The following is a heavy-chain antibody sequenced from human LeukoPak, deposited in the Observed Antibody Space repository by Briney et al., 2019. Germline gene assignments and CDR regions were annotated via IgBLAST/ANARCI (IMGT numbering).Heavy chain of an antibody. V-gene: IGHV3-53*04. Sequence: GGSLRLSCAASGFAVSANDMSWVRQAPGKGLEWVSLIYAGGSSSAFYADSVKGRFTASRHDSKNTLDLQMNGLRADDTAVYYCLRQGVGDPPRWGQGTLVTVSS. CDR1: GFAVSAND. CDR3: LRQGVGDPPR. D-gene: IGHD3-16*01. J-gene: IGHJ4*02. CDR2: IYAGGSSSA.